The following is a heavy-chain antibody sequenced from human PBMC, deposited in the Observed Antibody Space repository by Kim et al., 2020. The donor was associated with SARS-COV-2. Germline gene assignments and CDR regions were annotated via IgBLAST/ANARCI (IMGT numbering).Heavy chain of an antibody. CDR1: GFTFSDFY. CDR3: SRTSPGAADYDF. V-gene: IGHV3-72*01. Sequence: GGSLRLSCVVSGFTFSDFYIDWVRQAPGKGLEWVGRRRNRAKSISKDFAASVKGRFTISRDNSRNSLYIQMNNLEIDDTAVYYCSRTSPGAADYDFWGQG. D-gene: IGHD4-17*01. J-gene: IGHJ3*01. CDR2: RRNRAKSISK.